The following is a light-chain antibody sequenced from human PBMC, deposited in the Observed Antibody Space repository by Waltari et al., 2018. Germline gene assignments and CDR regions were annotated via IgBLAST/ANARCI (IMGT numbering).Light chain of an antibody. CDR1: SSTIGSNY. CDR2: RNN. Sequence: QSVLTQPPSASGTPGQRVTISCSGSSSTIGSNYVYWYQQLPATAPKLLIYRNNQRPSGVPDRFSGSKSGTSASLAISGLRSEDEADYYCAAWDDSLSGFYVFGTGTKVTVL. J-gene: IGLJ1*01. V-gene: IGLV1-47*01. CDR3: AAWDDSLSGFYV.